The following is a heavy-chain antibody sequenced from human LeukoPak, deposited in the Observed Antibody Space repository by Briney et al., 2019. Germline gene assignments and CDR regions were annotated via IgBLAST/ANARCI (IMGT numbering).Heavy chain of an antibody. CDR3: AKDRALSSGSYGICDY. CDR2: ISGSGGST. Sequence: GGSLRLSCAASGFIFSSYAMSWVRQAPGKGLEWVSAISGSGGSTYYADSVKGRFTISRDNSKNTLYLQMNSLRAEDTAVYYCAKDRALSSGSYGICDYWGQGTLVTVSS. J-gene: IGHJ4*02. CDR1: GFIFSSYA. D-gene: IGHD1-26*01. V-gene: IGHV3-23*01.